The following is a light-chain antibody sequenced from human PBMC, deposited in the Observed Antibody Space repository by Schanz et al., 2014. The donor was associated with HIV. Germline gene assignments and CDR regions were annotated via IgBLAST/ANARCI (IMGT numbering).Light chain of an antibody. CDR2: EVA. J-gene: IGLJ3*02. V-gene: IGLV2-8*01. Sequence: QSALTQPASVSGSPGQSITISCTGTSSDVGGYNYVSWYQQHPGKAPKLIIFEVAKRPSGVPDRFSGSKSGSTASLTVSGLQPEDEADYYCSSFAGSNIPWVFGGGTKLTVL. CDR1: SSDVGGYNY. CDR3: SSFAGSNIPWV.